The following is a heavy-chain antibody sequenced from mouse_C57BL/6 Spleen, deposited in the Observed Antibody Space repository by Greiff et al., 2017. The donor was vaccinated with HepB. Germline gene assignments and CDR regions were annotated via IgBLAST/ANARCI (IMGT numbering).Heavy chain of an antibody. Sequence: EVQLQQSGPELVKPGASVKISCKASGYSFTDYNMNWVKRSNGKSLEWIGVINPNYGTTSYNQKFKGKATLTVDQSSSTAYMQLNSLTSEDSAVYYCARWGYYGSSYGYYAMDYWGQGTSVTVSS. D-gene: IGHD1-1*01. V-gene: IGHV1-39*01. CDR2: INPNYGTT. CDR1: GYSFTDYN. CDR3: ARWGYYGSSYGYYAMDY. J-gene: IGHJ4*01.